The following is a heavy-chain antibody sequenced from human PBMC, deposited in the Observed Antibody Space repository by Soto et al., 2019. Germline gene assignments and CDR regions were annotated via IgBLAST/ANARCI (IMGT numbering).Heavy chain of an antibody. Sequence: SETLSLTCTVSGGSISSGDYYWSWIRQPPGKGLEWIGYIYYSGSTYYNPSLKSRVTISVDTSKNQFSLKLSSVTAADTAVYYCAIDKLDYYDNTGRYFDYWGQGTLVTVSS. CDR3: AIDKLDYYDNTGRYFDY. V-gene: IGHV4-30-4*01. CDR1: GGSISSGDYY. J-gene: IGHJ4*02. CDR2: IYYSGST. D-gene: IGHD3-22*01.